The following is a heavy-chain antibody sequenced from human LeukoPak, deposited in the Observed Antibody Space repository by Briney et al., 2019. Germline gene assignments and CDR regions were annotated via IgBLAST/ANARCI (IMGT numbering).Heavy chain of an antibody. J-gene: IGHJ4*02. CDR3: AREEGDIVATIIDY. V-gene: IGHV4-59*12. CDR2: IYYSGST. D-gene: IGHD5-12*01. CDR1: GGSISSYY. Sequence: SETLSLTCTVSGGSISSYYWSWIRQPPGKGLEWIGYIYYSGSTNYNPSLRSRVTISVDTSKNQFSLKLSSVTAADTAVYYCAREEGDIVATIIDYWGQGTLVTVSS.